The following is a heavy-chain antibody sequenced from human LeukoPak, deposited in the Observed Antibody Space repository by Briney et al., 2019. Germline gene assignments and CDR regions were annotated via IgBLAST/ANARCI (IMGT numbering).Heavy chain of an antibody. CDR2: IKRDGSAK. D-gene: IGHD5-12*01. CDR1: GFTFSSYC. Sequence: QAGGSQRLSCAASGFTFSSYCMNWIRQAPGKGLEWVANIKRDGSAKYYVDSVTGQFTISRDNAKNALYLQMNSLRAEDTAVYYCASGYGDYPHWFGPRGPGTRAPVSS. CDR3: ASGYGDYPHWFGP. V-gene: IGHV3-7*02. J-gene: IGHJ5*02.